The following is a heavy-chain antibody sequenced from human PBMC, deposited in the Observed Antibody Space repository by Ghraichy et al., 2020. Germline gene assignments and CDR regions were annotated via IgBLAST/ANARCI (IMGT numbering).Heavy chain of an antibody. D-gene: IGHD3-22*01. CDR1: GFTFDTYD. J-gene: IGHJ4*02. Sequence: GESLNISCAASGFTFDTYDMNWVRQAPGKGPEWVAVMSTNGGRIYDADSVKGRFTISRDNSNNMLYLQMSQLRAEDTAVYFWARKGPTGSGWFPLDYWGQGTLVIVS. CDR2: MSTNGGRI. V-gene: IGHV3-23*01. CDR3: ARKGPTGSGWFPLDY.